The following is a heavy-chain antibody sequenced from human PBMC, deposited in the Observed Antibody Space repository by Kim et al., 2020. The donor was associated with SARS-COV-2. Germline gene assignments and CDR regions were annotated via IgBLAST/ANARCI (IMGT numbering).Heavy chain of an antibody. Sequence: YNPTPKSRVTIPVDTSKNQFYLKLSSVTAADTAVYYCARDKRHTAMVFDYWGQGTLVTVSS. D-gene: IGHD5-18*01. V-gene: IGHV4-59*01. CDR3: ARDKRHTAMVFDY. J-gene: IGHJ4*02.